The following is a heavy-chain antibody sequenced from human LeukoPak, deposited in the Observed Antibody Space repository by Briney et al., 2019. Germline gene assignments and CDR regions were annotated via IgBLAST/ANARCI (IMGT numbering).Heavy chain of an antibody. CDR2: MNPNSGNT. V-gene: IGHV1-8*01. CDR3: ARAKFRGVIRYTPPGY. CDR1: GYTFTSYD. Sequence: GASVKVSCKASGYTFTSYDINWVRQATGQGLEWMGWMNPNSGNTGYAQKFQGRVTMTRNTSISTAYMELSSLRSEDTAVYYCARAKFRGVIRYTPPGYWGQGTLVTVSS. J-gene: IGHJ4*02. D-gene: IGHD3-10*01.